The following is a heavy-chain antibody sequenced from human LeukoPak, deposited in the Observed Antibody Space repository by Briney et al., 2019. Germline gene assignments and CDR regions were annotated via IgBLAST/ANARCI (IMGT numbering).Heavy chain of an antibody. D-gene: IGHD3-3*01. CDR1: GFTFSSYW. Sequence: GGSLRLSCAASGFTFSSYWMHWVRQPPGKGLVWVSRINTDESSTSYADSVKGRFTISRDNPRNTLYLQMNRLRAADTAVYYCAKHTSYYYYYMDVWGKGTTVTVSS. CDR3: AKHTSYYYYYMDV. J-gene: IGHJ6*03. V-gene: IGHV3-74*01. CDR2: INTDESST.